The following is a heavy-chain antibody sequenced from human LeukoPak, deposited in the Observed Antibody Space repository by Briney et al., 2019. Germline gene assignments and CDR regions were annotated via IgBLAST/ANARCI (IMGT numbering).Heavy chain of an antibody. Sequence: PGGSLSLSCAASGFTFSSYWMSWVRQAPGKGLEWVANIKQDGSEKYYVDSVKGRFTIYRDNAKTSLYLQMNSLRAEDTAVYYCASEFAAAGDYFDYWGQGTLVTVSS. CDR1: GFTFSSYW. CDR3: ASEFAAAGDYFDY. V-gene: IGHV3-7*01. D-gene: IGHD6-13*01. J-gene: IGHJ4*02. CDR2: IKQDGSEK.